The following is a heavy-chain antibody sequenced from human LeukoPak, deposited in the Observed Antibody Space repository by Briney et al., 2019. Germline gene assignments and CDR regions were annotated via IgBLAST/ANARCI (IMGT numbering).Heavy chain of an antibody. CDR2: INPNSGGT. D-gene: IGHD3-22*01. CDR1: RYTFTGYY. Sequence: ASVKDSCQASRYTFTGYYMHGVRQAPGQGLEGMGGINPNSGGTNYAQKFQGRVTMTRETSISTAYMELSRLRSDDTAVYYCARAHDSSGYYSDAFDIWGQGTMVGVSS. J-gene: IGHJ3*02. CDR3: ARAHDSSGYYSDAFDI. V-gene: IGHV1-2*02.